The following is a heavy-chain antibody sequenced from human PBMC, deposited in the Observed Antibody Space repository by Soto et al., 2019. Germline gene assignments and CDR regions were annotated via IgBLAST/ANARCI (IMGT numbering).Heavy chain of an antibody. CDR2: FDPEDGET. J-gene: IGHJ4*02. CDR1: GYTLTELS. D-gene: IGHD2-21*01. Sequence: QVQLVQYGAEVKKPGASVKVSCKVSGYTLTELSMHWVRQAPGKGLEWMGGFDPEDGETIYAQKFQGRATMTEDTSTDTAYMELSSLRSEDTAVYYCATVVAYTSYFDYWGQGTLVTVSS. CDR3: ATVVAYTSYFDY. V-gene: IGHV1-24*01.